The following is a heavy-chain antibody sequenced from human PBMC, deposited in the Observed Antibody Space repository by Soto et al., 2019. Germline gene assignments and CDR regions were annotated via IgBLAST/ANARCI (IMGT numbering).Heavy chain of an antibody. D-gene: IGHD3-16*01. CDR3: ARVRLVNDYVWGSYDY. CDR2: ISGGGGST. J-gene: IGHJ4*02. V-gene: IGHV3-23*01. Sequence: HPGGSLRLSCSASGFTFSSYAMTWVRQTPGKGLEWVSGISGGGGSTFYADSVKGRFTISRDNSKSTLYLQMNIVRAEDTAIYFCARVRLVNDYVWGSYDYWGQGTQVTVSS. CDR1: GFTFSSYA.